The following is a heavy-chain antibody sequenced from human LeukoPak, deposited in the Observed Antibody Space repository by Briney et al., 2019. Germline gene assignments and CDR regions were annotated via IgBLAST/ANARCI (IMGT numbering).Heavy chain of an antibody. D-gene: IGHD3-22*01. J-gene: IGHJ5*02. CDR1: GYSLTVLS. CDR3: ATRYYDSSSSIDR. CDR2: FDPEDGET. V-gene: IGHV1-24*01. Sequence: ASVKVSCKVSGYSLTVLSMHWVRQAPGKGLEWMGGFDPEDGETIYTQKFQGRVTMTEDTSTDTAYMELSSLRSEDTAVYYCATRYYDSSSSIDRWGQGTLVTVSS.